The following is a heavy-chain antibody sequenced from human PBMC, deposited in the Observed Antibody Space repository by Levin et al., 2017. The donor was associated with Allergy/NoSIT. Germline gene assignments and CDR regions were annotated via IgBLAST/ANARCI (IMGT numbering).Heavy chain of an antibody. CDR3: AKDGPSPYCGGDCYWEDAFDI. CDR2: ISGSGGST. V-gene: IGHV3-23*01. D-gene: IGHD2-21*02. Sequence: LSLTCAASGFTFSSYAMSWVRQAPGKGLEWVSAISGSGGSTYYADSVKGRFTISRDNSKNTLYLQMNSLRAEDTAVYYCAKDGPSPYCGGDCYWEDAFDIWGQGTMVTVSS. CDR1: GFTFSSYA. J-gene: IGHJ3*02.